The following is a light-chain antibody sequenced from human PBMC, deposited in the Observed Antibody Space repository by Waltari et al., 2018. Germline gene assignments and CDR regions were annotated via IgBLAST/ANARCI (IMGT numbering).Light chain of an antibody. CDR3: CSYVGSAISV. Sequence: QSALTQTASVSGSPGQAITISCSGTSSDIGKHNLVSWYQQHPGKAPTLIIYDVNKRPSGVSNRFSGSKSGNTAFLTISGLQTADEADYYCCSYVGSAISVFGGGTKLTVL. CDR2: DVN. V-gene: IGLV2-23*02. J-gene: IGLJ3*02. CDR1: SSDIGKHNL.